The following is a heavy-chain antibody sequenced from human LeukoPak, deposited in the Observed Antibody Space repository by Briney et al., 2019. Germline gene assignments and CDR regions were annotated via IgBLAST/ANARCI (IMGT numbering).Heavy chain of an antibody. CDR2: IRNKANSYTT. D-gene: IGHD4-23*01. CDR1: GFTFSDHY. CDR3: ARTTMVIHYYFDS. Sequence: GGSLRLSCAASGFTFSDHYMDWVRQAPGRGLEWVGRIRNKANSYTTEYAASVKGRFTISRDDSRNSLSLQMKSLKTEDTAVYYCARTTMVIHYYFDSWGQGILVTVSS. J-gene: IGHJ4*02. V-gene: IGHV3-72*01.